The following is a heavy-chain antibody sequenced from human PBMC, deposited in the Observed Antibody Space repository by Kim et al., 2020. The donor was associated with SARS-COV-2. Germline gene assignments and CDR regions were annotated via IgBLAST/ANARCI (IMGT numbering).Heavy chain of an antibody. D-gene: IGHD5-12*01. V-gene: IGHV1-2*04. Sequence: ASVKVSCKASGYTFTGYYMHWVRQAPGQGLEWMGWINPNSGGTNYAQKFQGWVTMTRDTSISTAYMELSRLRSDDTAVYYCARTTLPGGSYYYYGMDVWGQGPRSPSP. J-gene: IGHJ6*02. CDR2: INPNSGGT. CDR1: GYTFTGYY. CDR3: ARTTLPGGSYYYYGMDV.